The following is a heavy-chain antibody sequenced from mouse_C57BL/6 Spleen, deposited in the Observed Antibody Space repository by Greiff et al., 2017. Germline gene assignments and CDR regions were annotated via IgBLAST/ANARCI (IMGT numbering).Heavy chain of an antibody. D-gene: IGHD1-1*01. V-gene: IGHV1-74*01. CDR3: ALGDYYYGSSPFAY. CDR2: IHPSDSDT. CDR1: GYTFTSYW. J-gene: IGHJ3*01. Sequence: QVQLKQPGAELVKPGASVKVSCKASGYTFTSYWMHWVKQRPGQGLEWIGRIHPSDSDTNYNQKFKGKATLTVDKSSSTAYMQLSSLTSEDSAVYYCALGDYYYGSSPFAYWGQGTLVTVSA.